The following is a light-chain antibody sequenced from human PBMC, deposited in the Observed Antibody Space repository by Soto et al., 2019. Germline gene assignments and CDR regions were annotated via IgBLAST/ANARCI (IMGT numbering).Light chain of an antibody. CDR2: HNT. V-gene: IGLV1-40*01. CDR3: QSYDSSLSGAYV. CDR1: SSNIGAGYD. J-gene: IGLJ1*01. Sequence: QSVLTQPPSVFGAPGQRVTISCTGSSSNIGAGYDVNWYQQLPGTAPKLLVFHNTNRPSGFPDRFSGSKSGTSASLAITGLKAEDEADYYCQSYDSSLSGAYVFGPGTKVTVL.